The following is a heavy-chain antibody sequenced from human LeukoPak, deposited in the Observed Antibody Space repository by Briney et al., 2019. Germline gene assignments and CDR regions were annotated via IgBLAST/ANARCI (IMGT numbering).Heavy chain of an antibody. CDR3: AAAVTTGRAEHY. CDR1: GFTFSSYA. V-gene: IGHV3-23*05. D-gene: IGHD4-17*01. Sequence: GGSLRLSCAASGFTFSSYAMTWVRQAPGKGLEWVSGISKSGNNTYYADSVAGRLTISRDNSRNTLYLQMNSLRADDTAVYYCAAAVTTGRAEHYWGQGTLVTVSS. CDR2: ISKSGNNT. J-gene: IGHJ4*02.